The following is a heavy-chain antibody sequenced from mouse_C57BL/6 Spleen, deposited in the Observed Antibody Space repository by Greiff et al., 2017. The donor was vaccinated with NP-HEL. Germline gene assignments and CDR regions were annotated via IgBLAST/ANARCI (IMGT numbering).Heavy chain of an antibody. CDR1: GYTFTSYW. D-gene: IGHD1-1*01. Sequence: QVQLKQPGAELVKPGASVKLSCKASGYTFTSYWMHWVKQRPGRGLEWIGRIDPNSGGTKYNEKFKSKATLTVDKHSSTAYMQLSSLTSEASAVYYCARGGVVGAMDYWGQGTSVTVSS. CDR2: IDPNSGGT. V-gene: IGHV1-72*01. CDR3: ARGGVVGAMDY. J-gene: IGHJ4*01.